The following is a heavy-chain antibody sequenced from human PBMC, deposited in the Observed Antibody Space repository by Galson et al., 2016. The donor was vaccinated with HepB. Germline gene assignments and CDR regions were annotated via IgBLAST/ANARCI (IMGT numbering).Heavy chain of an antibody. V-gene: IGHV1-18*01. D-gene: IGHD6-19*01. CDR1: GYTFTTYG. CDR2: ISAYNGNT. J-gene: IGHJ6*02. Sequence: QSGAEVKKPGASVRVSCKSSGYTFTTYGINWVRQAPGQGLEWMGWISAYNGNTKYAQKLQGRVTMTTDTSTSTAHMELRGLRSDDTAVYYCASEKGWFTNSYYSGMDVWGQGTTVTVSS. CDR3: ASEKGWFTNSYYSGMDV.